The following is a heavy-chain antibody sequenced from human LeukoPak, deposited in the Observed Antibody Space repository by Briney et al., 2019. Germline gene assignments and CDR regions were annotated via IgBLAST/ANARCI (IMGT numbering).Heavy chain of an antibody. CDR2: ISSSGGDT. D-gene: IGHD2-15*01. CDR3: ARVKGWVAPLGY. Sequence: GGSLRLSCATSGFTFSSFGMNWVRQAPGKGPAWVSGISSSGGDTYYADSVKGRFTISRDNAKNSLYLQMNSLRAEDTAVYYCARVKGWVAPLGYWGQGTLVTVSS. J-gene: IGHJ4*02. CDR1: GFTFSSFG. V-gene: IGHV3-21*01.